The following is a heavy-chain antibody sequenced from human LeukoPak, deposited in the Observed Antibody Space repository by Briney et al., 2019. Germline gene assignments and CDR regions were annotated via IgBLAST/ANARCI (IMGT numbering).Heavy chain of an antibody. D-gene: IGHD1-1*01. J-gene: IGHJ1*01. CDR1: GFTFSSYW. CDR2: ISSDGTST. V-gene: IGHV3-74*01. Sequence: GGSLRLSCAASGFTFSSYWMHWVRQAPGKGLVWVSRISSDGTSTSYADSVKGRFTISRDNAKNTLYLQMNSLRAEDTAVYYCAGGYRYFHHWGQGTLVTVSS. CDR3: AGGYRYFHH.